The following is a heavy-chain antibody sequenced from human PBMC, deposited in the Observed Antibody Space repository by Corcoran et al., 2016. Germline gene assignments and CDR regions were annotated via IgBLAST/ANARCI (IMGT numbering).Heavy chain of an antibody. V-gene: IGHV4-4*07. CDR1: GGSISSYY. CDR2: IYTSGST. CDR3: ARVTLGVCSGGSCYSADYDGMDV. J-gene: IGHJ6*02. D-gene: IGHD2-15*01. Sequence: QVQLQESGPGLVKPSETLSLTCTVSGGSISSYYWSWIRQPAGKGLEWIGRIYTSGSTNYNPSLKSRVTMSVDTSKNQFSLKLSSVTAADTAVDYCARVTLGVCSGGSCYSADYDGMDVWGQGTTVTVSS.